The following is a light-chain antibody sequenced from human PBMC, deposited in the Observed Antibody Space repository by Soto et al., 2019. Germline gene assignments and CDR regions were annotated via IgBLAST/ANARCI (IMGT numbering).Light chain of an antibody. CDR2: EVS. CDR1: SSDVGGYNY. V-gene: IGLV2-8*01. J-gene: IGLJ2*01. Sequence: QSALTQPPSASGSPGQSVTISCTGTSSDVGGYNYVSWYQQYPGKAPKLMIYEVSKRPSGVPDRFSGSKSGNTASLTVSGLQAEDEADYYCSSYAGSKTLFGGGTKLTVL. CDR3: SSYAGSKTL.